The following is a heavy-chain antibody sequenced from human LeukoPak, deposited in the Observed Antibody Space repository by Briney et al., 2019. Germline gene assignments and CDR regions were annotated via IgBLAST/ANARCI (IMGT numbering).Heavy chain of an antibody. D-gene: IGHD3-22*01. CDR1: GGSISSGDHC. Sequence: SETLSLTCSVSGGSISSGDHCWSWIRQPPGKGLEWIGYIYYSGTTYYHPSLESRVTISLDTSKNQFSLKLNSVTAADTAVYYCARDTTTMIAEYWGQGTLVTVSS. V-gene: IGHV4-30-4*01. J-gene: IGHJ4*02. CDR2: IYYSGTT. CDR3: ARDTTTMIAEY.